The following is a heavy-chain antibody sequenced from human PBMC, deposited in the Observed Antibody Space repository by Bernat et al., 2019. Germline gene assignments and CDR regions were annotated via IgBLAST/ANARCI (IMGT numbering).Heavy chain of an antibody. D-gene: IGHD7-27*01. J-gene: IGHJ4*02. CDR2: ISYDGSNK. CDR1: GFTFSDYW. CDR3: ASEPPPTGDDY. Sequence: VQLVESGGGLVQPGGSLRLSCAASGFTFSDYWMTWVRQAPGKGLEWVAVISYDGSNKYYADSVKGRFTISRDNSKNTLYLQMNSLRAEDTAVYYCASEPPPTGDDYWGQGTLVTVSS. V-gene: IGHV3-30-3*01.